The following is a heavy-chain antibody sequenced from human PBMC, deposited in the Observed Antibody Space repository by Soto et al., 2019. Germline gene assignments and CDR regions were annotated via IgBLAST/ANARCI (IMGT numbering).Heavy chain of an antibody. Sequence: SETLSLTCTVSGGSISSYYWSWIRQPPEKGLVLIGYICYSVSTNFNPFLKSRVTVSVVTSKNLFSLKLSFVTAADTALYFCARENLGNVMVRETYYFDYWGQGTLVTVSS. D-gene: IGHD3-10*01. CDR2: ICYSVST. CDR1: GGSISSYY. CDR3: ARENLGNVMVRETYYFDY. V-gene: IGHV4-59*01. J-gene: IGHJ4*02.